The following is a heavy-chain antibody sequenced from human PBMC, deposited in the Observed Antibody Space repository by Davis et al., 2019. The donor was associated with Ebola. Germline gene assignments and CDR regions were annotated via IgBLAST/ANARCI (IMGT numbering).Heavy chain of an antibody. CDR2: INHSGVT. V-gene: IGHV4-34*01. CDR1: GGSFSGYY. D-gene: IGHD1-26*01. Sequence: MPGGSLRLSCAVFGGSFSGYYWSWIRQPPGMGLEWIGEINHSGVTNYNPSLKSRVTMSVDTSKNQFSLRLSSVTAADTAVYYCARENPRLVDYWGQGTLVTVSS. CDR3: ARENPRLVDY. J-gene: IGHJ4*02.